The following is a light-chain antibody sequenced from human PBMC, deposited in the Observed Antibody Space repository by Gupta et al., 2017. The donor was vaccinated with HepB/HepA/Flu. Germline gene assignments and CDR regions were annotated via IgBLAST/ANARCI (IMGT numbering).Light chain of an antibody. CDR1: QSISNY. V-gene: IGKV1-39*01. J-gene: IGKJ4*01. CDR3: QQTDSTPLT. CDR2: VAF. Sequence: DIQMTQSPSSLSASVGDRVTITCRASQSISNYLNWYQQKPGKAPKLLIHVAFTLQSGVPSMFSGSSSGTDFTLTITRLQPQDFATYYCQQTDSTPLTFGGGTKVVIK.